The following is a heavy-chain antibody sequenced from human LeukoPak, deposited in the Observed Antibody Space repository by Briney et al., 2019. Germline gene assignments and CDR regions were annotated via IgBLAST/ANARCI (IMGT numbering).Heavy chain of an antibody. Sequence: GGSLRLSCAASGFTFSSYWMSWVRQAPGKGLEWVANIKQDGSEKYYVDSVKGRFTISRDNAKNSLYLQVNSLRAEDTAVYYCARIPEYSSSWFFDYWGQGTLVTVSS. J-gene: IGHJ4*02. CDR1: GFTFSSYW. D-gene: IGHD6-13*01. CDR2: IKQDGSEK. V-gene: IGHV3-7*01. CDR3: ARIPEYSSSWFFDY.